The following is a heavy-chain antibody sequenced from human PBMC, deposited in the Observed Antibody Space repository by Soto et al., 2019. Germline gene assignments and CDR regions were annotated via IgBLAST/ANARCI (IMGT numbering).Heavy chain of an antibody. Sequence: ASVKVSCKASGYTFTSYGISWVRQAPGQGLEWMGWISAYNGNTNYAQKLQGRVTMTTDTSTSTAYMELRSLRSDDTAVYYCAREQGYDILTGLDYWGQGTLVTVSS. CDR3: AREQGYDILTGLDY. D-gene: IGHD3-9*01. CDR1: GYTFTSYG. CDR2: ISAYNGNT. V-gene: IGHV1-18*01. J-gene: IGHJ4*02.